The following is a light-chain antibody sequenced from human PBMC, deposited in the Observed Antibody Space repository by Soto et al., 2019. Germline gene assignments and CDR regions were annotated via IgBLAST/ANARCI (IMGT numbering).Light chain of an antibody. Sequence: EIVMTQSPVTLSVSPGERVTLSCRASQSVSSNLAWYQQKPGQAPSLLIYGAFTRATGIPARFSGTGSGTEFTLTISSLQSEDFAVYYCQQYNNWPITFGQGTRLEIK. J-gene: IGKJ5*01. CDR2: GAF. CDR3: QQYNNWPIT. V-gene: IGKV3-15*01. CDR1: QSVSSN.